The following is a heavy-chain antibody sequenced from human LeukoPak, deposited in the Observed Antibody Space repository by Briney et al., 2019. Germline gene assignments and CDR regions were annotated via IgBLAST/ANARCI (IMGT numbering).Heavy chain of an antibody. V-gene: IGHV1-69*13. J-gene: IGHJ4*02. Sequence: EASVKVSCKASGGTFSSYAISWVRQAPGQGLEWMGGIIPIFGTANYARKFQGRVTITADESTSTAYMELSSLRSEDTAVYYCARDKRGSYRSESPGPATDWGQGTLVTVSS. D-gene: IGHD3-16*02. CDR2: IIPIFGTA. CDR3: ARDKRGSYRSESPGPATD. CDR1: GGTFSSYA.